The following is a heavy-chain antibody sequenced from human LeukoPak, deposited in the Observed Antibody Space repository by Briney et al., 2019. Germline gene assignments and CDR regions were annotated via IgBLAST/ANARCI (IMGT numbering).Heavy chain of an antibody. V-gene: IGHV1-8*01. D-gene: IGHD3-10*01. CDR3: ARGIIRGVIQSLGY. CDR1: GYTFTSYD. CDR2: MNPNSGNT. Sequence: GASVKVSCKASGYTFTSYDINWVRQATGQGLEWMGWMNPNSGNTGYAQKFRGRVTMTRNTSISTAYMELSSLRSEDTAVYYCARGIIRGVIQSLGYWGQGTLVTVSS. J-gene: IGHJ4*02.